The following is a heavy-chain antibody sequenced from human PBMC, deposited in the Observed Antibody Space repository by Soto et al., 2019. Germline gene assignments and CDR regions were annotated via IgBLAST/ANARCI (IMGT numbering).Heavy chain of an antibody. V-gene: IGHV3-74*01. J-gene: IGHJ6*02. CDR1: GFTFSTYW. CDR3: ARGIRNYYGVDV. Sequence: PGGSLRLSCAASGFTFSTYWMHWVRQAPGTGLEWVSRIKGDGSSTSYADSVKGRFTISRDNAKNKLYLQMNSLGAEDTAVYWCARGIRNYYGVDVWGQGTTVTVSS. CDR2: IKGDGSST.